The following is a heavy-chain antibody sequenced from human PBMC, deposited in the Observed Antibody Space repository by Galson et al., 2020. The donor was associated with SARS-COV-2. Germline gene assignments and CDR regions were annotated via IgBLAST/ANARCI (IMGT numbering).Heavy chain of an antibody. D-gene: IGHD2-15*01. CDR1: GFLFTDSW. V-gene: IGHV3-7*01. CDR2: IKHDGTER. CDR3: ATDGSRGFDN. J-gene: IGHJ4*02. Sequence: PGGSLRLSCVASGFLFTDSWMSWVRQAPGQGLEGVANIKHDGTERYYLDSVKGRFTISRDNAKNSVYLQMDSLRADDTAIYYCATDGSRGFDNWGQGTLVTVSS.